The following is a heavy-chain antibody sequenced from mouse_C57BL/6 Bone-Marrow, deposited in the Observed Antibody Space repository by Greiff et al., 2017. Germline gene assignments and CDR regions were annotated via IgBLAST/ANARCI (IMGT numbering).Heavy chain of an antibody. CDR1: GYTFTSYW. J-gene: IGHJ4*01. D-gene: IGHD1-3*01. Sequence: QVQLQQPGAELVKPGASVKLSCKASGYTFTSYWMHWVKQRPGQGLEWIGMIHPNSGSTNYNEKFKSKATMTVDKSSSTAYMQLISLTSEDSAVDYCARSRNPYKDAMDYWGQGTSVTVSS. V-gene: IGHV1-64*01. CDR3: ARSRNPYKDAMDY. CDR2: IHPNSGST.